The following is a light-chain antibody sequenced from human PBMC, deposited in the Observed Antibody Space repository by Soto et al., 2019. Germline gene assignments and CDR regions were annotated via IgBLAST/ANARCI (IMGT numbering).Light chain of an antibody. CDR2: DAS. J-gene: IGKJ1*01. CDR3: QQAYNTPLT. Sequence: IQMTQSPSSLAASVGDRITITCRASQAISTYVNWYRQKSGAAPELLLYDASTLQSGVPSRFSGGASGTDFTLTITSLQLEDFATYYCQQAYNTPLTFGQGTKVEI. V-gene: IGKV1-39*01. CDR1: QAISTY.